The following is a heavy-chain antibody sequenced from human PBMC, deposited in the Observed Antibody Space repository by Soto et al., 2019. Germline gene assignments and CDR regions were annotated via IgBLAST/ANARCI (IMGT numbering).Heavy chain of an antibody. Sequence: PSETLSLTCAVSGDSISSSKWWSWVRQPPGKGLEWIGEINHSGSTNYNPSLKSRVIISVDKSKNQFSLKLSSVSDADTAVYYCARDSNWVVAATDYYYGMDVWGQGTTVTVSS. CDR2: INHSGST. CDR1: GDSISSSKW. D-gene: IGHD2-15*01. V-gene: IGHV4-4*02. J-gene: IGHJ6*02. CDR3: ARDSNWVVAATDYYYGMDV.